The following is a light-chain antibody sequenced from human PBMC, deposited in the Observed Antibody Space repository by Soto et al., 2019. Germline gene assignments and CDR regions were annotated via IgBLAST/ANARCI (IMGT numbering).Light chain of an antibody. CDR2: AAS. V-gene: IGKV1-8*01. CDR1: QGISSY. J-gene: IGKJ3*01. CDR3: QKYYSVPIT. Sequence: AIRMTQSPSSLSASTGDRVTITCRASQGISSYLAWYQQKPGKAPKLLIYAASTLQSGVPSRFSGSGSGTDFTLTISCLQSEDFATYYCQKYYSVPITFGPGTKVNI.